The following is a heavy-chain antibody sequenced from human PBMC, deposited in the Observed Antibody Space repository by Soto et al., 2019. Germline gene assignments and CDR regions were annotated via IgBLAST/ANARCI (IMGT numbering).Heavy chain of an antibody. V-gene: IGHV3-73*02. CDR2: IRSKANNYAT. J-gene: IGHJ4*01. CDR3: TTSVAGLAFFEN. CDR1: GFTFSGSA. Sequence: EVQLVESGGGLVQPGGSLKLSCAASGFTFSGSAMHWVRQASGKGLEWVGRIRSKANNYATVYAASVKGRFTISRDDSNNTTYLQMNSLKTEDTAVYYCTTSVAGLAFFENWGQGTLVIVSS. D-gene: IGHD6-13*01.